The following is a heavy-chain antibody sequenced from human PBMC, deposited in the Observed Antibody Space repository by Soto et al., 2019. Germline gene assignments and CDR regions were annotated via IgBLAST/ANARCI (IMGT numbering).Heavy chain of an antibody. D-gene: IGHD5-12*01. J-gene: IGHJ4*02. CDR3: ARSSGYVPGGY. CDR2: IHHSGST. Sequence: PSETLSLTCAVSGYPISSDYYWGCIRQPPGKGLEWIGIIHHSGSTYYNPSLRSRITISVDTSKNQFSLKMPSVTAADTAVYYCARSSGYVPGGYWGQGILVTVSS. CDR1: GYPISSDYY. V-gene: IGHV4-38-2*01.